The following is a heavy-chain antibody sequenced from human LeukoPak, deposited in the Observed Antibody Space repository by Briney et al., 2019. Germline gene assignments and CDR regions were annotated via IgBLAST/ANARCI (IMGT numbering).Heavy chain of an antibody. Sequence: ASVKVSCKASGGTFSSYTISWVRQAPGQGLEWMGRIIPILGIANYAQKFQGRVTITANKSTSTAYLELSSLRSEDTAVYYCASVGTFDIWGQGTMVTVSS. CDR3: ASVGTFDI. CDR2: IIPILGIA. CDR1: GGTFSSYT. J-gene: IGHJ3*02. V-gene: IGHV1-69*02.